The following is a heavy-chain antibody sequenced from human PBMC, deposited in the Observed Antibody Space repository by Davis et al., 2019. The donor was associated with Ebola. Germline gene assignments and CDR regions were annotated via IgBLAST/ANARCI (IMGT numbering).Heavy chain of an antibody. CDR3: ATNAYYASACFSG. V-gene: IGHV3-15*01. J-gene: IGHJ4*02. CDR1: GFTFSNAW. Sequence: PGGSLRLSCAASGFTFSNAWMSWVRQAPGKGLEWVGRIKSKTDGGTIDYAAPVKGRFTISRDDSKTTLYLQMNSLKTEDTAVYYCATNAYYASACFSGWGQGTLVTVSS. D-gene: IGHD2-8*01. CDR2: IKSKTDGGTI.